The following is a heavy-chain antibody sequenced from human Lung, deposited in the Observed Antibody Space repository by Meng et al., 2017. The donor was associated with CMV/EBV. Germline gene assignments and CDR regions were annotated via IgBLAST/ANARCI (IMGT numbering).Heavy chain of an antibody. J-gene: IGHJ4*02. CDR2: INKDGSFT. CDR3: TRDLAGRDDY. V-gene: IGHV3-74*01. D-gene: IGHD3-10*01. CDR1: GFTLSRYW. Sequence: SCVASGFTLSRYWMHWVRQVPGKRLLWFSRINKDGSFTTHADSVEGRFTISRDNAKNTLFLQMSSLRAEDTAVYYCTRDLAGRDDYWGPGTLVTVSS.